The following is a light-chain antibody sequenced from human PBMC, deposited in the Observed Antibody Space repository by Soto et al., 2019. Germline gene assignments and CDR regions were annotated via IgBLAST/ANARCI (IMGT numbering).Light chain of an antibody. J-gene: IGLJ1*01. CDR2: EGS. CDR1: SSDVGNYDL. V-gene: IGLV2-23*01. Sequence: QSVLTQPASVSGSPGQSITISCTGTSSDVGNYDLVSWYQQLPGKAPKFILYEGSKRPSGVSNRFSGSKSGNTASLTISGLQAEDEADYYCCSYAGSSTYVFGTGTK. CDR3: CSYAGSSTYV.